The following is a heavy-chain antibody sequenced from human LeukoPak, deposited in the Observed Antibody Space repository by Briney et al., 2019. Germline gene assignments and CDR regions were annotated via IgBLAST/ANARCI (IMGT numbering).Heavy chain of an antibody. Sequence: ASVTVSCKASGYTFTGYYMHWVRQAPGQGLEWMGWINPNSGGTNYAQKFQGRVTMTRDTSISTAYMELSRLRSDDTAVYYCARDEDCSGGSCYSDPFDYWGQGTLVTVSS. CDR2: INPNSGGT. J-gene: IGHJ4*02. CDR3: ARDEDCSGGSCYSDPFDY. CDR1: GYTFTGYY. D-gene: IGHD2-15*01. V-gene: IGHV1-2*02.